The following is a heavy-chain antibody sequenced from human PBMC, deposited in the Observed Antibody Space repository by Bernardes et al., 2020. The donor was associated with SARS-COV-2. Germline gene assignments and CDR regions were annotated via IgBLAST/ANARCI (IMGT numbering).Heavy chain of an antibody. D-gene: IGHD5-12*01. J-gene: IGHJ4*02. CDR2: IGSSDAYT. CDR3: AKVLSVASTYYFEG. CDR1: GFTFSIYA. Sequence: SLRLSCAASGFTFSIYAMTWVRQAPGKGLEWVAGIGSSDAYTYYADSVRGRFTISRDNSNNTLYLQMNSLRAEDMAVYYCAKVLSVASTYYFEGWGQGTLVTVSS. V-gene: IGHV3-23*01.